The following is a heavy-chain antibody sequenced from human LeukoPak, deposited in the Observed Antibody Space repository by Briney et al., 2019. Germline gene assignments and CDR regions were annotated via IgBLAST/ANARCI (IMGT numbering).Heavy chain of an antibody. V-gene: IGHV3-74*01. CDR3: ARRALAVAGPDYYYYYYMDV. J-gene: IGHJ6*03. CDR2: INSDGSST. D-gene: IGHD6-19*01. Sequence: GGSLRLSCAASGFTFSSYWMHWVRQAPGKGLVWVSRINSDGSSTSYADSVKGRFTISRDNAKNTLYLQMNSLRAEDTAVYYCARRALAVAGPDYYYYYYMDVWGKGTTVTVSS. CDR1: GFTFSSYW.